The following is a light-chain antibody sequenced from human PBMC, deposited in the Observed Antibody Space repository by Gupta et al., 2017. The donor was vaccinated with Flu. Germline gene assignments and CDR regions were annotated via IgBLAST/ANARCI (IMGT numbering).Light chain of an antibody. CDR1: QSLLDSNGYNY. J-gene: IGKJ1*01. CDR2: LGS. Sequence: DIVMTQSPLSLPVTPGEPASISCRSSQSLLDSNGYNYLGWYLQKPGQSPQLLIYLGSNRASGVPDRFSGSESGTDFTLKISRVEAEDVGVYYCMQALQTPWTFGQGTRVEIK. CDR3: MQALQTPWT. V-gene: IGKV2-28*01.